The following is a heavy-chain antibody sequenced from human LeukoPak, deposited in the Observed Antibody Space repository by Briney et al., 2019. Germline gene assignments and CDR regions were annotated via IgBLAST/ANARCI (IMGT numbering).Heavy chain of an antibody. V-gene: IGHV4-39*01. J-gene: IGHJ2*01. CDR1: GGSISSSSYY. CDR3: ARHLSIQLWSHWYFDL. Sequence: SETLSLTCIVSGGSISSSSYYWGWIRQPPGKGLEWIGSIYYSGSTYYNPSLKSRVTISVDTSKNQFSLKLSSVTAADTAVYYCARHLSIQLWSHWYFDLWGRGTLVTVSS. D-gene: IGHD5-18*01. CDR2: IYYSGST.